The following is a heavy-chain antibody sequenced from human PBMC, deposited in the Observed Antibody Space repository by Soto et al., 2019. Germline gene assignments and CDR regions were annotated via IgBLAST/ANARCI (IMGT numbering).Heavy chain of an antibody. CDR3: ARGGGVGVAGSAAFDM. CDR1: GYPVTAYY. Sequence: QLHLVQSGAVVKKPGASVTVSCSASGYPVTAYYMHWVRQAPGRGLEWMGGINPATGAAKYTQTFQGRVIMTGDTATNTVFMELGGLTSEDTAVFYGARGGGVGVAGSAAFDMWGQGTVVTVSS. CDR2: INPATGAA. V-gene: IGHV1-2*02. D-gene: IGHD3-3*01. J-gene: IGHJ3*02.